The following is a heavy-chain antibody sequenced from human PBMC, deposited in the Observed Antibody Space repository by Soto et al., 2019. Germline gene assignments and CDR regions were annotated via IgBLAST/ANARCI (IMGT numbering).Heavy chain of an antibody. J-gene: IGHJ6*02. V-gene: IGHV3-23*01. D-gene: IGHD3-9*01. CDR3: AKSRPYYDILTGYSYYYYYYGMDV. CDR2: ISGSGGST. Sequence: GGSLRLSCAASGFTFSSYAMSWVRQAPGKGLEWVSAISGSGGSTYYADSVKGRFTISRDNSKNTLYLQMNSLRAEDTAVYYCAKSRPYYDILTGYSYYYYYYGMDVWGQGTTVTVSS. CDR1: GFTFSSYA.